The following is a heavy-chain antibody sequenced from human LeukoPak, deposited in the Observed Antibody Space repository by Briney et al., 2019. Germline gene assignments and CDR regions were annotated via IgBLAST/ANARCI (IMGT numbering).Heavy chain of an antibody. Sequence: GGSLRLSCAASGFTFSTYGMHWVRQTPDKELEWVAVISFDGRNKYYADSVKGRFTISRDTSNNTLYLQMNSLRAEDAAVYYCAKILTGVSTGDAFDIWGQGTLVTVSS. D-gene: IGHD5/OR15-5a*01. V-gene: IGHV3-30*18. J-gene: IGHJ3*02. CDR2: ISFDGRNK. CDR1: GFTFSTYG. CDR3: AKILTGVSTGDAFDI.